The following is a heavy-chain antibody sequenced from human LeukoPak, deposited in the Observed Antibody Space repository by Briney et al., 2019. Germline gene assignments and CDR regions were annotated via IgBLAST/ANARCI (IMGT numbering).Heavy chain of an antibody. CDR2: INPSGGST. Sequence: ASVKVSCKASGYTFTSYYMHWVRQAPGQGLEWMGIINPSGGSTSYAQKFQGGVTMTRDTSTSTVYMELSSLRSEDTAVYYCAREPPDPGILNDSSGLDYWGQGTLATVSS. D-gene: IGHD3-22*01. V-gene: IGHV1-46*01. CDR1: GYTFTSYY. J-gene: IGHJ4*02. CDR3: AREPPDPGILNDSSGLDY.